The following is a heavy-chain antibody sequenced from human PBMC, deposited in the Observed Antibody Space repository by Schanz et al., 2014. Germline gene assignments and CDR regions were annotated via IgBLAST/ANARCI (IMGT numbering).Heavy chain of an antibody. V-gene: IGHV4-61*02. CDR1: GGSISSGSYY. Sequence: QVQLQESGPGLVKPSQTLSLTCSVSGGSISSGSYYWNWIRQPAGKGLEWIGRVYTSGSTNYNPPQRGRVPMPLDTPKNQCPLKLSSVPAADTAVYYCARGGARRFPVVPDAIQGLRGHYYYYYLDVWGRGTTVTASS. CDR2: VYTSGST. J-gene: IGHJ6*03. D-gene: IGHD2-2*02. CDR3: ARGGARRFPVVPDAIQGLRGHYYYYYLDV.